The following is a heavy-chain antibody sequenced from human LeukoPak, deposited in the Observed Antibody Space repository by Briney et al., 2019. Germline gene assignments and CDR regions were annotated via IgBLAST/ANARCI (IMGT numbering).Heavy chain of an antibody. CDR2: IYYSGST. Sequence: SETLSLTCTVSGGSISSSSYYWGWIRQPPGKGLEWIGSIYYSGSTYYNPSLKSRVTISVDTSKNQFSLKLSSVTAADTAVYYCASLYGSGSYYWGQGTLVTVSS. CDR1: GGSISSSSYY. J-gene: IGHJ4*02. V-gene: IGHV4-39*01. CDR3: ASLYGSGSYY. D-gene: IGHD3-10*01.